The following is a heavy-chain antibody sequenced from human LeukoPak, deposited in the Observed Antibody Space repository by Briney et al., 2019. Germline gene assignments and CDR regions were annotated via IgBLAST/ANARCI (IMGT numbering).Heavy chain of an antibody. CDR3: AKDGGSSWYYYNILLPDY. J-gene: IGHJ4*02. D-gene: IGHD6-13*01. CDR1: GFTFSSYA. Sequence: PGGSLRLSCAASGFTFSSYAMSWVRQAPGKGLEWVAVISYDGSNKYYADSVKGRFTISRDNSKNTLYLQMNSLRAEDTAVYYCAKDGGSSWYYYNILLPDYWGQGTLVTVSS. CDR2: ISYDGSNK. V-gene: IGHV3-30*04.